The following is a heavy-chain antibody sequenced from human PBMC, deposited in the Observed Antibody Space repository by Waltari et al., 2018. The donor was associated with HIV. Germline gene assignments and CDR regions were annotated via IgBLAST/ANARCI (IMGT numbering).Heavy chain of an antibody. Sequence: EVQLVASGGGLVQPGRSLRLSCAASGFTFDDYAMHWVRQAPGKGLGWVAGISWSSGSIGYEDSVKGRFTISRDNAKNSVYLEMNSLRTEDTALYYCAKGPFDYWGQGTLVTVSS. CDR3: AKGPFDY. V-gene: IGHV3-9*01. J-gene: IGHJ4*02. CDR1: GFTFDDYA. CDR2: ISWSSGSI.